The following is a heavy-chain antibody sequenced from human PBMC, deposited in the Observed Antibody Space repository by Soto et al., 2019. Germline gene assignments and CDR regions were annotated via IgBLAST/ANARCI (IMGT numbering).Heavy chain of an antibody. D-gene: IGHD3-10*01. CDR1: GFTFSSYA. Sequence: EVQLLESGGGLVKPGGSLRLSCAASGFTFSSYAMNWVRQAPGKGLEWVSVIGSGDDTYYTDSVKGRFTISRDNSETTLYLQMTHLRAEDTALYYCARKRPGTYPFDYWGQGTLVTVSS. V-gene: IGHV3-23*01. J-gene: IGHJ4*02. CDR2: IGSGDDT. CDR3: ARKRPGTYPFDY.